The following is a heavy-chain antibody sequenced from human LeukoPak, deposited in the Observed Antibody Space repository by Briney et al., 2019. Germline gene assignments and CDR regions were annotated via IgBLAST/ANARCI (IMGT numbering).Heavy chain of an antibody. CDR1: GGSISSYY. D-gene: IGHD6-19*01. CDR3: ARGAVAGTNY. J-gene: IGHJ4*02. CDR2: INHSGST. V-gene: IGHV4-34*01. Sequence: PSETLSLTCTVSGGSISSYYWSWIRQPAGKGLEWIGEINHSGSTNYNPSLKSRVTISVDTSKNQFSLKLSSVTAADTAVYYCARGAVAGTNYWGQGTLVTVSS.